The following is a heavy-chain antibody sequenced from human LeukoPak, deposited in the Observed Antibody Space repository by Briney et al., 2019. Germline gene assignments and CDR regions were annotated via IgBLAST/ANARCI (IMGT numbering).Heavy chain of an antibody. J-gene: IGHJ4*02. Sequence: SETLSLTCAVYGGSFSGYYWSWIRQPPGKGLEWIGEINHSGSTNYNPSLKSRVTISVDTSKNQFSLKLSSVTAADTAAYYCARGRYYSESDYWGQGTLVTVSS. D-gene: IGHD2-21*01. CDR3: ARGRYYSESDY. CDR2: INHSGST. CDR1: GGSFSGYY. V-gene: IGHV4-34*01.